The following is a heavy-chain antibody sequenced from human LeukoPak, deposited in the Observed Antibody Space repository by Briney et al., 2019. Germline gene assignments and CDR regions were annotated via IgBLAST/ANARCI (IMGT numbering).Heavy chain of an antibody. CDR1: GLTVSKTY. CDR2: LYPGGNT. CDR3: AADGYSSSWFLY. D-gene: IGHD6-13*01. J-gene: IGHJ4*02. V-gene: IGHV3-66*02. Sequence: GGSLRLSCAASGLTVSKTYMSWVRQAPGKGLEWVSVLYPGGNTYYADSVKGRFTISRDNSKNTLYLQMNSLRTEDTAVYYCAADGYSSSWFLYWGQGTPVTVSS.